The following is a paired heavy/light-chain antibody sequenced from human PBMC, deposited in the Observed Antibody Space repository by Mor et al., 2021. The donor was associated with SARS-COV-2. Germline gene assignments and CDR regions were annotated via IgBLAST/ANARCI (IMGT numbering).Heavy chain of an antibody. V-gene: IGHV1-18*01. CDR1: GYTFTRYG. CDR2: ISAYNGDT. CDR3: ARDHVEDSSWFSGY. Sequence: QVQLVQSGAEVKKPGASVKVSCKASGYTFTRYGISWVRQAPGQGLEWMGWISAYNGDTSYAQKLQGRVTMTTDTSTSTAYMELRRLRSDDTAVYYCARDHVEDSSWFSGYWGQGTLVTVSS. D-gene: IGHD2-15*01. J-gene: IGHJ4*02.
Light chain of an antibody. CDR2: GAS. CDR3: QQYNKGYT. Sequence: EIVMTQSPAALSVSPGDRATLSCRASQSVSSNLAWYQRKPGQAPRLLIYGASTRATGIPARFSGSGSGTEFTLTISSLQSEDFAVYYCQQYNKGYTFGQGTKLEIK. V-gene: IGKV3-15*01. J-gene: IGKJ2*01. CDR1: QSVSSN.